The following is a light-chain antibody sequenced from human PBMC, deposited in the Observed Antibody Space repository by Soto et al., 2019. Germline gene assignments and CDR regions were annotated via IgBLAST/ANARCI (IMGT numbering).Light chain of an antibody. CDR1: QSLLYSSNSKNY. CDR3: QQYLSIPRT. J-gene: IGKJ1*01. V-gene: IGKV4-1*01. Sequence: DIVMTQSPDSLAVSLGEGATINCKSSQSLLYSSNSKNYLAWYQRKSGQPPKLLIYWASTRESGVPDRFSGSGSGTDFTLTISSLQADDVAVYYCQQYLSIPRTFGQGTKVEIK. CDR2: WAS.